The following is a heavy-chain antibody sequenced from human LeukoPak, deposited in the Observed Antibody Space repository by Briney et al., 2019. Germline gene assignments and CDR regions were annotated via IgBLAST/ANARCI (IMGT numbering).Heavy chain of an antibody. V-gene: IGHV3-23*01. D-gene: IGHD4-17*01. CDR1: VFSFSKFA. Sequence: GGSLRLFCAASVFSFSKFALIWVRQSPGKGLEWVSAITANGGYTLYADAVKGRFTVSRDTSKNTLYLQIISLRLEDTAMYYCAKDPNGDYIGAFDFWGQGTMVTVSS. CDR2: ITANGGYT. CDR3: AKDPNGDYIGAFDF. J-gene: IGHJ3*01.